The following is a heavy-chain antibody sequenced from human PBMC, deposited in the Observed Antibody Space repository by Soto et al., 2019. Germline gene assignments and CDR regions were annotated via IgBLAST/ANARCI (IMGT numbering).Heavy chain of an antibody. CDR3: ARRAPDATMRY. D-gene: IGHD3-22*01. V-gene: IGHV4-39*01. J-gene: IGHJ4*02. Sequence: QLQLQESGPGLVKPSETLSLTCTVSGGSISSSSYYWGWIRQPPGKGLEWIGSIYYSGSTYYNPSLKRRVTISVDTSKNQFSLKLSSVTAADTAVYYCARRAPDATMRYWGQGTLVTVSS. CDR1: GGSISSSSYY. CDR2: IYYSGST.